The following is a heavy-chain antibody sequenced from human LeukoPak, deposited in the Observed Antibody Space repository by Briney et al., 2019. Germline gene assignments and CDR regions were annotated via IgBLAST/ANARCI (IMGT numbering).Heavy chain of an antibody. CDR3: ASSGSYRFDY. D-gene: IGHD1-26*01. Sequence: PGGSLRLSCAASGFTFSTYAMYWVRQAPVKGLEWVSVIGGSGGSTYYADSVKGRFTISRDNAKNSLYLQMNSLRDEDTAVYYCASSGSYRFDYWGQGTLVTVSS. J-gene: IGHJ4*02. CDR1: GFTFSTYA. V-gene: IGHV3-23*01. CDR2: IGGSGGST.